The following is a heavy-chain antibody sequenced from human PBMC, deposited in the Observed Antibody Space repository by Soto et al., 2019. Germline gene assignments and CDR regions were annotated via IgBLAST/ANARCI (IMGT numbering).Heavy chain of an antibody. Sequence: GGSLRLSCVASGFTFSSYSMNWVRQAPGKGLEWVSSISSSSSYIYYADSVKGRFTISRDNAKNSLYLQMNSLRAEDTAVYYCARDAHSTLTPQFDYWGQGTLVTVSS. CDR1: GFTFSSYS. D-gene: IGHD3-3*02. V-gene: IGHV3-21*01. CDR2: ISSSSSYI. J-gene: IGHJ4*02. CDR3: ARDAHSTLTPQFDY.